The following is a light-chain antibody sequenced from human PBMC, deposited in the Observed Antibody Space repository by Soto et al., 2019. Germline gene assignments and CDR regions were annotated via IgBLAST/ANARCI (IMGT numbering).Light chain of an antibody. Sequence: EIVLTQSPGTLSLSPGERATLSCRASQSVSSSYLAWYQQKPGQAPRLLIYDASSRATGIPDRFSGSGSGTDFTLTISRLEPEDFAVYYCQQYGSSVGFTFGPGTKVDIK. CDR2: DAS. CDR3: QQYGSSVGFT. CDR1: QSVSSSY. V-gene: IGKV3-20*01. J-gene: IGKJ3*01.